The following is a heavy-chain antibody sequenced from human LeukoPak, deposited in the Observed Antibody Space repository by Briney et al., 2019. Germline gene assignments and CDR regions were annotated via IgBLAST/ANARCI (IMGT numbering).Heavy chain of an antibody. CDR3: ARGPPVHYFDY. J-gene: IGHJ4*02. V-gene: IGHV4-34*01. CDR1: GGSFSGYY. D-gene: IGHD2-2*01. Sequence: SETLSLTCAVYGGSFSGYYWSWIRQPPGKGLEWIGEINHSGSTNYNPSLKSQVTISVDTSKNQFSLKLSSVTAADTAVYYCARGPPVHYFDYWGQGTLVTVSS. CDR2: INHSGST.